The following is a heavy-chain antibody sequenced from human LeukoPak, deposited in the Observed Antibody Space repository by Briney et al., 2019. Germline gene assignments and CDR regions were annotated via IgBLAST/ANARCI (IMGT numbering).Heavy chain of an antibody. Sequence: SVKVSCKASGGTFSSYAISWVRQAPGQGLEWMGGIIPIFGTANYAQKFQGRVTITADESTSTAYMEPSSLRSEDTAVYYCARAVAGRDWFDPWGQGTLVTVSS. V-gene: IGHV1-69*13. CDR2: IIPIFGTA. J-gene: IGHJ5*02. CDR3: ARAVAGRDWFDP. CDR1: GGTFSSYA. D-gene: IGHD6-19*01.